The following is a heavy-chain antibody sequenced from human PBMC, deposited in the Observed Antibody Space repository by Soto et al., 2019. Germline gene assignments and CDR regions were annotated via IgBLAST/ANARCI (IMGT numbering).Heavy chain of an antibody. J-gene: IGHJ4*02. CDR3: ARGRTFGSGSYYWPH. Sequence: SETLSLTCAVSGDSISSYYCMWIRQPPGKGLESIGYLYYGRSANYNPSLKSRVILSVDTSKNQCSLKLTSVTAADTAVYYCARGRTFGSGSYYWPHWGQGTLVTVSS. CDR1: GDSISSYY. V-gene: IGHV4-59*12. D-gene: IGHD3-10*01. CDR2: LYYGRSA.